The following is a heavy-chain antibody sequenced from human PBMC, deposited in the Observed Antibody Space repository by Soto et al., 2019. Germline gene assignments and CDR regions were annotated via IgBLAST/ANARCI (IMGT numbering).Heavy chain of an antibody. J-gene: IGHJ4*02. V-gene: IGHV3-23*01. D-gene: IGHD2-15*01. CDR2: ISGSGCGT. CDR1: GFTFSSYA. CDR3: AKGSASARPYYFDY. Sequence: GGSLRLSCAASGFTFSSYAMSWVRQAPGKGLHWVSAISGSGCGTYYADSVKGRFTISRGNSKNTLYLQMNSLRAEDTAVYYCAKGSASARPYYFDYWGQGALVTVSS.